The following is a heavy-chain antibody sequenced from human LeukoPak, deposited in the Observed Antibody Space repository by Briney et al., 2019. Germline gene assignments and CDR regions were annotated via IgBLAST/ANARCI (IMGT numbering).Heavy chain of an antibody. V-gene: IGHV1-69*13. CDR1: GGTFSSHE. CDR2: ITPMFGIA. CDR3: ARGWLADSTVVTPYNY. D-gene: IGHD4-23*01. J-gene: IGHJ4*02. Sequence: SVRVSCKASGGTFSSHEISWVRQAPGQGLEWMGGITPMFGIAKYAQKFQGRVTISAVESMSTVHMELSSLRSEDTAKYYCARGWLADSTVVTPYNYWGQGTVVTVSS.